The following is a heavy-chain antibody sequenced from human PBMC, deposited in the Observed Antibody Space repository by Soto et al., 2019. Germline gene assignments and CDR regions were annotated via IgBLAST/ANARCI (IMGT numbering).Heavy chain of an antibody. CDR1: GGTFSPYT. J-gene: IGHJ4*02. CDR3: TRDWEITVSTWSFGGF. Sequence: QVQLVQSGAEVKKPGSSVKVPCKASGGTFSPYTINWVRQAPGQGLEWMGRIIPFHGVTNYAQKFQARVTITADKSTRTAYMELIGLRFEDTAMYYCTRDWEITVSTWSFGGFRGGGTLVTVSS. CDR2: IIPFHGVT. D-gene: IGHD3-10*01. V-gene: IGHV1-69*08.